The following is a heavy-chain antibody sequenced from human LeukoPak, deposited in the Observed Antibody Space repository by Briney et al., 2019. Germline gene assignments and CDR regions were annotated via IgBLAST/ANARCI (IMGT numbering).Heavy chain of an antibody. V-gene: IGHV4-38-2*02. D-gene: IGHD6-19*01. CDR2: IYYSGST. J-gene: IGHJ5*02. CDR3: ARDVVAGTWVQENNWFDP. CDR1: GYSISSGYY. Sequence: SETLSLTCTVSGYSISSGYYWGWIRQPPGKGLEGIGGIYYSGSTYYNPSLKSRVTISVDTSKNQFSLKLSSVTAADTAVYYCARDVVAGTWVQENNWFDPWGQGTLVTVSS.